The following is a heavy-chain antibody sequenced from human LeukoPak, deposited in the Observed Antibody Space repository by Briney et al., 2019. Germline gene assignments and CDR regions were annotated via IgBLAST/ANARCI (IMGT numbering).Heavy chain of an antibody. CDR3: ARAARLLWFGELSTPYYFDY. V-gene: IGHV3-66*01. J-gene: IGHJ4*02. CDR1: GFTVSSNY. CDR2: IYSGGST. Sequence: GGSLRLSCAASGFTVSSNYMSWVRQVPGKGLEWVSVIYSGGSTYYADSVKGRFTISRDNSKNTLYLQMNSLRAEDTAVYYCARAARLLWFGELSTPYYFDYWGQGTLVTVSS. D-gene: IGHD3-10*01.